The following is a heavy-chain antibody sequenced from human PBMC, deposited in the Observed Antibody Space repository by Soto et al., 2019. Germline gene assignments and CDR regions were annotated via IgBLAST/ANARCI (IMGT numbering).Heavy chain of an antibody. CDR2: ISGHNGNT. J-gene: IGHJ4*02. CDR3: ARHRFNYYDDTVYYYFDY. D-gene: IGHD3-22*01. Sequence: ASVKVSCKASGYSSTSYGISWVRQAPGQGPEWMGWISGHNGNTNHPQSLQGRVTMTTDTSRNTAYMELRSLRSDDTAVYYCARHRFNYYDDTVYYYFDYWGQGTLVTVSS. V-gene: IGHV1-18*04. CDR1: GYSSTSYG.